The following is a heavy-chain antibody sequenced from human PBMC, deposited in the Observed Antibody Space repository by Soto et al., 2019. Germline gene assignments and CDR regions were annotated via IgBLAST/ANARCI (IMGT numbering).Heavy chain of an antibody. Sequence: PGGSLRLSCAASGFTFSSYSMNWVRQAPGKGLEWVSYISSSSSTIYYADSVKGRFTISRDNAKNSLYLQMNSLRDEDTAVYYCAKDNGYCSSTSRDAIWGQGTMVIVSS. D-gene: IGHD2-2*01. CDR2: ISSSSSTI. CDR3: AKDNGYCSSTSRDAI. V-gene: IGHV3-48*02. CDR1: GFTFSSYS. J-gene: IGHJ3*02.